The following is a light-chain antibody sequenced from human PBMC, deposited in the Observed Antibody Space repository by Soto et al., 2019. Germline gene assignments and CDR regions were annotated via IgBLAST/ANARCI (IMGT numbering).Light chain of an antibody. V-gene: IGLV1-47*01. Sequence: QSVLTQPPSASGTPGQRVPISCSGSSSNIGSNHVYWYQQFPGTAPKLLMYRSDQRPSGVPDRFSGSKSGTSASLAISGLRSDDEADYYCSARDDSLSGVVFGGGTKLTVL. CDR1: SSNIGSNH. CDR3: SARDDSLSGVV. J-gene: IGLJ2*01. CDR2: RSD.